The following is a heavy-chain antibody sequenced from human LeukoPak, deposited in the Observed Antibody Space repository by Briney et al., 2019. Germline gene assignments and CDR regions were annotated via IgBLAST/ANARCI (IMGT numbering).Heavy chain of an antibody. D-gene: IGHD2-15*01. V-gene: IGHV3-33*01. CDR1: GFTFSNFG. CDR2: IWYDGSNR. CDR3: ARSDIVVVVAATNNYYYGMDV. Sequence: GESLRLSCAASGFTFSNFGMHWVRQAPGKGREWVAIIWYDGSNRDYADSVKGRFTISRDNAKNSLYLQMNSLRAEDTAVYYCARSDIVVVVAATNNYYYGMDVWGQGTTVTVSS. J-gene: IGHJ6*02.